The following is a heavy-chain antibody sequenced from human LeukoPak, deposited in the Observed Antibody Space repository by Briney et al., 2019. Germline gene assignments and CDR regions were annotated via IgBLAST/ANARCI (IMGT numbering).Heavy chain of an antibody. V-gene: IGHV4-30-2*02. J-gene: IGHJ2*01. CDR3: ASGSGSYYDWYFDL. CDR1: GGSISSGGYS. CDR2: IYHSGST. Sequence: SETLSLTCAVSGGSISSGGYSWSWIRQPPGKGLEWIGYIYHSGSTYYNPSLKSRVTISVDRSKNQFSLKLSSVTAADTAVYYCASGSGSYYDWYFDLWGRGTLVTVSS. D-gene: IGHD1-26*01.